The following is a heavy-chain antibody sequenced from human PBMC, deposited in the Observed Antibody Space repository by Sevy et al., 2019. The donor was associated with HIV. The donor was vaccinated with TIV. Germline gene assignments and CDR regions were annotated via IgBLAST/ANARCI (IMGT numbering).Heavy chain of an antibody. CDR1: GFTFGSYT. V-gene: IGHV3-30-3*01. CDR2: ISQTYDGSKK. D-gene: IGHD3-22*01. Sequence: GGSLRLSCAASGFTFGSYTLRWVRQAPGKGLEWVALISQTYDGSKKYYIDSVQGRFTISRDNSKNTLYLQMDSLRPEDTAVYYCARDNSGYFFFDYWGQGTLVTVS. J-gene: IGHJ4*02. CDR3: ARDNSGYFFFDY.